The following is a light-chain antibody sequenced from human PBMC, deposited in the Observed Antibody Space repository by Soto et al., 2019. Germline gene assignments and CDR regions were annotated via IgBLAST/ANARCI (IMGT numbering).Light chain of an antibody. Sequence: EIVMTLSPATLSVSPGERATLSCRASQSVSSNLAWYQQKPGQAPRLLIYGASTRATAIPARFSGSGSGTEFNLTISSLQSEDFAVYYCQQYNNWPLTFGGGTKVEIK. CDR3: QQYNNWPLT. CDR2: GAS. J-gene: IGKJ4*01. V-gene: IGKV3-15*01. CDR1: QSVSSN.